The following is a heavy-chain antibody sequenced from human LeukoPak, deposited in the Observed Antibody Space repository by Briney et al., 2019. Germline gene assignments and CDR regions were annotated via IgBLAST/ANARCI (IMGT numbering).Heavy chain of an antibody. J-gene: IGHJ4*02. Sequence: ASVKVSCKASGGTFSSYAISWVRQAPGQGLEWMGIIFPSVGNTNYAQKFQGRVTMTRDMSTSTVYMELSSLTSEDTAVYYCVREFSGGYFDYWGQGTLVTVSS. V-gene: IGHV1-46*01. CDR2: IFPSVGNT. CDR3: VREFSGGYFDY. D-gene: IGHD3-16*01. CDR1: GGTFSSYA.